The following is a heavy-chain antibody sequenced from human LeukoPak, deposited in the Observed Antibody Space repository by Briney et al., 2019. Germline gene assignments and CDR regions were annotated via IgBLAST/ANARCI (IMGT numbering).Heavy chain of an antibody. CDR1: GFTVSSNY. J-gene: IGHJ5*02. V-gene: IGHV3-66*01. Sequence: PGGSLRLSYAASGFTVSSNYMSWVRQAPGKGLEWVSVIYSGGSTHYADSVKGRFTISRDNSKNTVYLQMNSLRAEDTAVYYCARYLRGVSYNWFDPWGQGTLVTVSS. CDR3: ARYLRGVSYNWFDP. CDR2: IYSGGST. D-gene: IGHD1-26*01.